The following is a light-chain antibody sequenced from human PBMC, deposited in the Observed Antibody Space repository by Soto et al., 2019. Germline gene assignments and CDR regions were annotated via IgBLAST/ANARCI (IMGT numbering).Light chain of an antibody. V-gene: IGLV2-11*01. J-gene: IGLJ1*01. Sequence: QSALTQPRSVSGSPGQSVTISCTGTGNDVGAYNYVSWYQQHPGRPPKLLIYGVVRWPSGVPDRFSGSKSGNTASLTISGLQAEDEADYFCRSYAGGYTYLFGTGTKVTV. CDR3: RSYAGGYTYL. CDR1: GNDVGAYNY. CDR2: GVV.